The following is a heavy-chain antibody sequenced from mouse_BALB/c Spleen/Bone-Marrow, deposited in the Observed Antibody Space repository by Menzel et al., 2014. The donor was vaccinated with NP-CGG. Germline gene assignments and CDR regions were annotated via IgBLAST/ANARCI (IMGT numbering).Heavy chain of an antibody. CDR2: IDPANGNT. CDR3: ARFLYDYGGGDY. CDR1: GFNIKDTY. V-gene: IGHV14-3*02. D-gene: IGHD2-4*01. Sequence: EVMLVESGAELVKPGASVKLSCTASGFNIKDTYMHWVKQRPEQGLEWIGRIDPANGNTKYDPKFQGKATITADTSSNTAYLQLSSLTSEDTAVYYCARFLYDYGGGDYWGQGTTLTVSS. J-gene: IGHJ2*01.